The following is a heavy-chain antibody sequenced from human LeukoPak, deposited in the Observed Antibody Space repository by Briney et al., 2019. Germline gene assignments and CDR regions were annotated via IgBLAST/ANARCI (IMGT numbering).Heavy chain of an antibody. Sequence: GGSLRLSCAASGFTFSDYYMSWIRQAPGKGLEWVSYISSSGSTIYYADSVKGRFTISRDNAKNSLYLQMNSLRAEDTAVYYCARVASRRVPATASGDYWGQGTLVTVSS. CDR1: GFTFSDYY. V-gene: IGHV3-11*04. J-gene: IGHJ4*02. D-gene: IGHD2-2*01. CDR2: ISSSGSTI. CDR3: ARVASRRVPATASGDY.